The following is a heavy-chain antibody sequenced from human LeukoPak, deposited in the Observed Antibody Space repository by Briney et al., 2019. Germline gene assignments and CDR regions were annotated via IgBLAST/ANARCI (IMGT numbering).Heavy chain of an antibody. J-gene: IGHJ6*02. CDR3: ARSGLDSRYYFGMDV. D-gene: IGHD5-12*01. V-gene: IGHV4-59*01. Sequence: SETLSLTCPVSGGSISSYYWSWIRQPPGGGLGGIGYIYYSGSTNYNPSLTRRLTISLDTSKSQFSLKLRSVTAADTAVYYCARSGLDSRYYFGMDVWGQGTTVTVSS. CDR1: GGSISSYY. CDR2: IYYSGST.